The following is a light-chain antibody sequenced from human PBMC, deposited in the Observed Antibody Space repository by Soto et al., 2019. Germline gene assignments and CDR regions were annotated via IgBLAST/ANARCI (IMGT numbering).Light chain of an antibody. CDR2: GAS. CDR1: QSVSSSF. J-gene: IGKJ4*01. V-gene: IGKV3-20*01. CDR3: QQYGRSPRT. Sequence: EIVLMQSPGTLSLSPGERATLSCRASQSVSSSFLAWYQQKPGQAPRLLIYGASSRATGIPDRFSGSGSGTDFTLTISRLEPGDFAVYYCQQYGRSPRTFGGGTKVEIK.